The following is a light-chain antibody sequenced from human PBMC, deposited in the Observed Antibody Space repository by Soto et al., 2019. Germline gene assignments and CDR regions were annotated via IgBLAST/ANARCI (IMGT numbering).Light chain of an antibody. Sequence: QSVLTQPASVSGSPGQSITISCTGSSSDIGAYNYVSWFQQYPGKAPKLIISEVSNRPSGVSNRFSGSKSGTAASLTISGLHTEDEADYFCFSFTTDWTHVFGTGT. CDR3: FSFTTDWTHV. CDR2: EVS. CDR1: SSDIGAYNY. V-gene: IGLV2-14*01. J-gene: IGLJ1*01.